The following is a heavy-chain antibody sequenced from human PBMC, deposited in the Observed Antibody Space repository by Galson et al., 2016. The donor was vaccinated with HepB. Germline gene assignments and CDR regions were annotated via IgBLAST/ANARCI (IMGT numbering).Heavy chain of an antibody. CDR1: GFTFSNYA. V-gene: IGHV3-30*18. CDR2: VSFDGSDK. Sequence: SLRLSCAGSGFTFSNYAMHWVRQTPGKGLEWVAVVSFDGSDKDYADSLKGRLTISRDNSRSTLILQMSSLTAADTAMYYCVKDTGSNGLLVFDFWGQRTLVTVSS. D-gene: IGHD6-13*01. J-gene: IGHJ4*02. CDR3: VKDTGSNGLLVFDF.